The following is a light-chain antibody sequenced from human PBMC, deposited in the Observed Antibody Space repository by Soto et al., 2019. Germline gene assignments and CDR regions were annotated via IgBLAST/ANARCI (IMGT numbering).Light chain of an antibody. J-gene: IGKJ1*01. V-gene: IGKV1-6*01. CDR3: LQHYNYPLT. Sequence: AIQMTQYPSSLSASVGGRVTIACRASQGIRNDLVWYQQKPGKAPNLLIYAASSLQSGVPSRFSGSRSGTDFTITISSLQPEDFATYYCLQHYNYPLTFGQGTQVEIK. CDR2: AAS. CDR1: QGIRND.